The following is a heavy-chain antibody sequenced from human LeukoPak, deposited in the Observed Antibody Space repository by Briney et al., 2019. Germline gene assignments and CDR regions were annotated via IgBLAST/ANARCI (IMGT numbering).Heavy chain of an antibody. Sequence: PGGSLRLSCAASGFTFSTYWMAWVRQAPGKGLEWVADIKENGSVKYYVDSVKGRFTISRDNAKKSPYLQMNSLGAADTAVYHCARDSPAENSWHSEPTFDYWGQGTLVTVSS. CDR3: ARDSPAENSWHSEPTFDY. D-gene: IGHD6-13*01. J-gene: IGHJ4*02. CDR2: IKENGSVK. V-gene: IGHV3-7*04. CDR1: GFTFSTYW.